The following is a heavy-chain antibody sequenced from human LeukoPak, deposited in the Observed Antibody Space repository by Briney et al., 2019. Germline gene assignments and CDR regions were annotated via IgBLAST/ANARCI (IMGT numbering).Heavy chain of an antibody. CDR1: GFTFSSYA. CDR3: ASGYSSDPDAFDI. Sequence: GGSLRLSCAASGFTFSSYAMHWVRQAPGKGLEWVAVISYDGSNKYYADSVKGRFTISRDNSKNTLYLQMNSLRAGDTAVYYCASGYSSDPDAFDIWGQGTMVTVS. CDR2: ISYDGSNK. J-gene: IGHJ3*02. V-gene: IGHV3-30-3*01. D-gene: IGHD6-19*01.